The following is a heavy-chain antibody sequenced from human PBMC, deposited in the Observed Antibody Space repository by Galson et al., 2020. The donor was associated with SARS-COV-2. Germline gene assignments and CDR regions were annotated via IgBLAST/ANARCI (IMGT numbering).Heavy chain of an antibody. Sequence: SETLSLTCTVSEGSISSSSYYWGWIRQPPGEGLEWIGSIYYSESTYYNPSLTSRVTMSVDTSKNQFSLKLSSVTAADTAVYYCARQILTGYYSFYYFDYWGQGTLVTVSS. V-gene: IGHV4-39*01. CDR3: ARQILTGYYSFYYFDY. CDR2: IYYSEST. CDR1: EGSISSSSYY. D-gene: IGHD3-9*01. J-gene: IGHJ4*02.